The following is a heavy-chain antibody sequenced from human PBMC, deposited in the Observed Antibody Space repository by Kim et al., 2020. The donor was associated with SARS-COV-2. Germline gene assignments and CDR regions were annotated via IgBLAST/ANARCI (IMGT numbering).Heavy chain of an antibody. Sequence: GGSLRLSCAASGFTFSSYAMSWVRQAPGKGLEWVSAISGSGSSTYYADSVKGRFTISRDNAKNTLYLQMNSLRAEDTAVYYCARVDGSGSYDLSAFDIWGQGTIVTVSS. D-gene: IGHD3-10*01. J-gene: IGHJ3*02. CDR2: ISGSGSST. CDR3: ARVDGSGSYDLSAFDI. CDR1: GFTFSSYA. V-gene: IGHV3-23*01.